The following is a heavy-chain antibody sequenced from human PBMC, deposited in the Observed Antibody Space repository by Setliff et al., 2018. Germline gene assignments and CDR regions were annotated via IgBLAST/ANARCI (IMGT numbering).Heavy chain of an antibody. CDR1: GGSISSDSHY. CDR2: IYSNGRT. V-gene: IGHV4-61*09. D-gene: IGHD3-22*01. J-gene: IGHJ6*03. CDR3: ARGIASGGYWGQRFLYLDV. Sequence: SETLSLTCTVSGGSISSDSHYWAWVRQPAGKGLELIGQIYSNGRTYYNPSLKSRLTISLDTSKNQFSLRLNSMTAADTAVYYCARGIASGGYWGQRFLYLDVWGRGTTVTVSS.